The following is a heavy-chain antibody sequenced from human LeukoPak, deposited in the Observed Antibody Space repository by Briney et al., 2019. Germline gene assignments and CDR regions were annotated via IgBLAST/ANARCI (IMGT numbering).Heavy chain of an antibody. Sequence: SETLSLTCTVSGGSISSSSYYWGWIRQPPGKGLEWIGSIYYSGSTYYNPSLKSRVTISVDTSKNQFSLKLSSVTAADTAVYYCASLVTVVIAAFDIWGQGTMVTVSS. J-gene: IGHJ3*02. CDR1: GGSISSSSYY. CDR3: ASLVTVVIAAFDI. CDR2: IYYSGST. V-gene: IGHV4-39*07. D-gene: IGHD2-21*01.